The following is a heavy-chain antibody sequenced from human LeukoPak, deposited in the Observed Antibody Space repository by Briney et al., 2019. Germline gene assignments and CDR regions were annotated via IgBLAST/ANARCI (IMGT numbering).Heavy chain of an antibody. CDR2: ISSRSTYK. V-gene: IGHV3-21*06. Sequence: PGGSLRLSCVVSGFTFSAYSVHWVRQAPGKGLEWVSSISSRSTYKHYADSVKGRFTISRDNAKNSLYLQMNSLRADDTALYYCARVGEDVEMTQIPLDYWGQGTLVTVSS. CDR1: GFTFSAYS. CDR3: ARVGEDVEMTQIPLDY. J-gene: IGHJ4*02. D-gene: IGHD3-10*01.